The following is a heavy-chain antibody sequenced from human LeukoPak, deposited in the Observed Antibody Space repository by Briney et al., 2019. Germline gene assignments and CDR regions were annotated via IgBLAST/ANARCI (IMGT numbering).Heavy chain of an antibody. Sequence: PSETLSLTCTVSGGSISSSYWSWIRQPPGKGLEWIGYIYFSGSTNYNPSLKSRVTISADTSKNQFSLKLSSVTAADTAVYYCARSPNYYYMDVWGKGTTVTVSS. V-gene: IGHV4-59*08. CDR1: GGSISSSY. CDR2: IYFSGST. J-gene: IGHJ6*03. CDR3: ARSPNYYYMDV.